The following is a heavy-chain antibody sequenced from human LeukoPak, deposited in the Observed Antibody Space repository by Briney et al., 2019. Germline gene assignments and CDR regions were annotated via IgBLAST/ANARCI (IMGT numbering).Heavy chain of an antibody. J-gene: IGHJ4*02. D-gene: IGHD3-22*01. CDR3: ARDLPKYYYDSSVYFDY. V-gene: IGHV1-69*04. CDR2: IIPILGIA. CDR1: GGTFNSYA. Sequence: ASVKVSCKASGGTFNSYAISWVRQAPGQGLEWMGRIIPILGIANYAQKFQGRVTITADKSTSTAYMELSSLRSEDTAVYYCARDLPKYYYDSSVYFDYWGQGTLVTVSS.